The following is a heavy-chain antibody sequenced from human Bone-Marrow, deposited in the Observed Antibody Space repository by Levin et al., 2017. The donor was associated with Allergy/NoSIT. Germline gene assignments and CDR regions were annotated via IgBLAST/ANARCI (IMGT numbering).Heavy chain of an antibody. J-gene: IGHJ4*02. Sequence: SETLSLTCGGSMTKNNWWTWIRQSPEKGLEWIGEIYHSGSTNYNPSFRTRVTISLDRSNNKFFLNLRSMTAADTAVYYCTRSPRLRGQGEGGRYFDSWGQGTLVSVSA. CDR2: IYHSGST. CDR3: TRSPRLRGQGEGGRYFDS. V-gene: IGHV4/OR15-8*01. CDR1: GSMTKNNW. D-gene: IGHD3-16*01.